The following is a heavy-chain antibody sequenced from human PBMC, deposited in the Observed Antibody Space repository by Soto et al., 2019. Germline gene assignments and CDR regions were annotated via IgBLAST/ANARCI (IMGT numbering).Heavy chain of an antibody. J-gene: IGHJ4*02. Sequence: PGGSLRLSCAASGFTFGSYEMNWVRQAPGKGLEWVSYISSSGSTIYYADSVKGRFTISRDNAKNSLYLQMNSLRAEDTAVYYCSREDTAMVSFDYWGQGTLVTVSS. CDR1: GFTFGSYE. CDR3: SREDTAMVSFDY. V-gene: IGHV3-48*03. D-gene: IGHD5-18*01. CDR2: ISSSGSTI.